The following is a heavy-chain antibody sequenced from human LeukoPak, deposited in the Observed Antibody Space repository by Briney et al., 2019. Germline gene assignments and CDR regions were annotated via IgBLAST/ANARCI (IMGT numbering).Heavy chain of an antibody. V-gene: IGHV1-2*02. J-gene: IGHJ6*03. CDR3: ARGSTMVRGVIMYNRYYYYYYMDV. CDR1: GYTFTGYY. D-gene: IGHD3-10*01. CDR2: INPNSGGT. Sequence: GASVKVSCKASGYTFTGYYMHWVRQAPGQGLEWMGWINPNSGGTNYAQKFQGRVTMTRDTSISTAYMELSRLRSDDTAVYYCARGSTMVRGVIMYNRYYYYYYMDVWGKGTTVTVSS.